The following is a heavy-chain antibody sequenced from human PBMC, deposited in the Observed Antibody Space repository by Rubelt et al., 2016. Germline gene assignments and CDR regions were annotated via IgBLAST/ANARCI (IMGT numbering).Heavy chain of an antibody. D-gene: IGHD3-22*01. CDR3: ARAVSYYDSSGYGYYYYMDV. J-gene: IGHJ6*03. V-gene: IGHV4-39*07. CDR2: IYYSGST. Sequence: QLQLQESGPGLVKPSETLSLTCTVSGGSISSSSYYWGWIRQPPGKGLEWIGSIYYSGSTYYNPSLKSRVPKSVDTSKNQFSLKLSLVTAADTAVYYCARAVSYYDSSGYGYYYYMDVWGKGTTVTVSS. CDR1: GGSISSSSYY.